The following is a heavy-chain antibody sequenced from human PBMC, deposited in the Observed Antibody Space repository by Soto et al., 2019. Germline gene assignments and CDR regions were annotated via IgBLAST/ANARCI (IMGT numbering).Heavy chain of an antibody. V-gene: IGHV5-10-1*01. Sequence: GESVKISCKGSGYSFTSYWISWVRQMPGKGLEWMGRIDPSDSYTNYSPSFQGHVTISADKSISTAYLQWSSLKASDTAMYYCARIVPYCSGGSCHGGWFDPWGQGTLVTVS. D-gene: IGHD2-15*01. CDR1: GYSFTSYW. CDR2: IDPSDSYT. J-gene: IGHJ5*02. CDR3: ARIVPYCSGGSCHGGWFDP.